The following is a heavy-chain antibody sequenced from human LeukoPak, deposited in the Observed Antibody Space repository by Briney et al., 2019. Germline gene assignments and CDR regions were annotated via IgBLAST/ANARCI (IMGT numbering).Heavy chain of an antibody. J-gene: IGHJ5*02. CDR2: ISFDGNNK. Sequence: GRSLRLSCAASGFTFNNYAMHWVRQAPGKGLEWVAVISFDGNNKFYGDSVKGRFTGSRDNSKNTLYLQMNSLRAEDTAVYYCARDKSVYGDYTWFDPWGQGTLVTVSS. D-gene: IGHD4-17*01. V-gene: IGHV3-30-3*01. CDR1: GFTFNNYA. CDR3: ARDKSVYGDYTWFDP.